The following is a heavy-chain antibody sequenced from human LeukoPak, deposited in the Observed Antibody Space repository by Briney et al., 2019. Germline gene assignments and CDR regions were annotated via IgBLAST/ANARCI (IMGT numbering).Heavy chain of an antibody. D-gene: IGHD3-10*01. CDR1: GGSIRSGDYS. CDR2: IYYSGST. J-gene: IGHJ4*02. CDR3: ATDRARGGDSFDY. V-gene: IGHV4-30-4*01. Sequence: TLSLTRTVSGGSIRSGDYSWSWIRQPPGKGQEWIGYIYYSGSTYYNPSLKSRVTISGDTSKNQFSLNLSSVTAADTAVYYCATDRARGGDSFDYWGQGTLVIVSP.